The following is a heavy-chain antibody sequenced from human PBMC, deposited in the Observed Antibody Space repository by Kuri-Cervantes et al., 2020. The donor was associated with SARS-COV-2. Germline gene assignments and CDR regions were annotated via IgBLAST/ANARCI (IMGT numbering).Heavy chain of an antibody. V-gene: IGHV3-23*01. CDR3: ARETSGYEYYFDY. D-gene: IGHD5-12*01. J-gene: IGHJ4*02. CDR2: INGYGDRT. Sequence: GGSLRLSCAAAGFTFSNYAASWVRQAPGKGLEWVSYINGYGDRTHYVDSVKGRLTISRDNSKNTLYLQMNSLRAEDTAVYYCARETSGYEYYFDYWGQGTLVTVSS. CDR1: GFTFSNYA.